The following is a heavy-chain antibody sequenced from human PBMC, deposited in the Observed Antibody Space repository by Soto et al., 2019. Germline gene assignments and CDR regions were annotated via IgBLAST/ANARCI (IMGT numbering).Heavy chain of an antibody. Sequence: GGSLRLSCAASGFTLTRYSMNWVRQAQGNGFEWVSSISSTTNYIYYGDSMKGRFTISRDKAKNSLYLEMISLRAEDTFVYYCARESEYLTSSFDYWGQGTLVTVSS. CDR2: ISSTTNYI. CDR1: GFTLTRYS. J-gene: IGHJ4*02. V-gene: IGHV3-21*06. D-gene: IGHD2-2*01. CDR3: ARESEYLTSSFDY.